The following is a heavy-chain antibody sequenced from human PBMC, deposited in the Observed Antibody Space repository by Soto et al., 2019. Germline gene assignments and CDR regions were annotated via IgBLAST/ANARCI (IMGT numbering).Heavy chain of an antibody. CDR2: IYHSGST. J-gene: IGHJ5*02. Sequence: SETLSLTCAVSGGSISSGGYSWSWIRQPPGKGLEWIGYIYHSGSTYYNPSLKSRVTISVDRSKNQFSLKLSSVTAADTAVYYCARAGSTNWFDPWGRGTLVTVSS. CDR3: ARAGSTNWFDP. V-gene: IGHV4-30-2*01. CDR1: GGSISSGGYS. D-gene: IGHD2-2*01.